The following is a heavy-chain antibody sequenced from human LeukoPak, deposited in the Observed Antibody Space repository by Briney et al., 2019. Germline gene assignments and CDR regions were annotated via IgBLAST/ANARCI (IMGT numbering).Heavy chain of an antibody. CDR3: AKDLCSSSSCDVDY. D-gene: IGHD2-2*01. V-gene: IGHV3-30*02. CDR1: GFTFSIYG. Sequence: PVGSLRLSCAASGFTFSIYGMRWVRPAPGKGLAWVTFIRYDGSNKYYADSVKGRFTISRDNSKNTLYLQMNSLRVEDTAVYYCAKDLCSSSSCDVDYWGQGALVTVSS. CDR2: IRYDGSNK. J-gene: IGHJ4*02.